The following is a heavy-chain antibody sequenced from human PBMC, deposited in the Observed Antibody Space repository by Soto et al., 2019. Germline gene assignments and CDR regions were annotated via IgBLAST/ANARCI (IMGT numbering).Heavy chain of an antibody. CDR1: GGPISSGGYY. CDR2: IYYSGST. CDR3: ANIVAKYYFDY. J-gene: IGHJ4*02. D-gene: IGHD5-12*01. V-gene: IGHV4-31*03. Sequence: SETLSLTCTVSGGPISSGGYYWSWIRQHPGKGLEWIGYIYYSGSTYYNPSLKSRVTISVDTSKNQFSLKLSSVTAADTAVYYCANIVAKYYFDYWGQGTLVTVYS.